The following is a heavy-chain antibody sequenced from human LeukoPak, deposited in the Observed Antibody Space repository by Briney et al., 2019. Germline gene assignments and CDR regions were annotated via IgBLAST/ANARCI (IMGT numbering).Heavy chain of an antibody. Sequence: GGSLRLSCAASGFTFSSHAMHWVRQAPGKGLEWVAVISYDGSNKYYADSVKGRFTISRDNSKNTLYLQMNSLRAEDTAVYYCAGGGGGRAAAVGYWGQGTLVTVSS. J-gene: IGHJ4*02. CDR2: ISYDGSNK. CDR1: GFTFSSHA. CDR3: AGGGGGRAAAVGY. D-gene: IGHD6-13*01. V-gene: IGHV3-30*04.